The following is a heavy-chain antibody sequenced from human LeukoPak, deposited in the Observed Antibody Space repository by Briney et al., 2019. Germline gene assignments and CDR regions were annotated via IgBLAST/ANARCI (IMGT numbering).Heavy chain of an antibody. CDR2: ISAYNGNT. Sequence: ASVKFSCKASGYTFTSYGISWVRQAPGQGLEWMGWISAYNGNTNYAQKLQGRVTMTTDTSTSTAYMELRSLRSDDTAVYYCARDRFGDSSSWYVDYWGQGTLVTVSS. CDR1: GYTFTSYG. CDR3: ARDRFGDSSSWYVDY. J-gene: IGHJ4*02. D-gene: IGHD6-13*01. V-gene: IGHV1-18*01.